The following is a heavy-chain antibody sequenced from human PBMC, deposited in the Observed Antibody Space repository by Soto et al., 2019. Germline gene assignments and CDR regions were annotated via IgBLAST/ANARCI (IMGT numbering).Heavy chain of an antibody. CDR3: TRDRGWQTFDY. D-gene: IGHD3-10*01. V-gene: IGHV3-7*03. Sequence: EVQLAESGGGLVQPGGSLRLSCAASGFTFGNYWMTWVRQAPGKELERVANIKVDGSETYYVDSVKGRFIISRDKAQNSVYLQMTRLRAEDTAVYYCTRDRGWQTFDYWGQGTLVTVSS. CDR2: IKVDGSET. J-gene: IGHJ4*02. CDR1: GFTFGNYW.